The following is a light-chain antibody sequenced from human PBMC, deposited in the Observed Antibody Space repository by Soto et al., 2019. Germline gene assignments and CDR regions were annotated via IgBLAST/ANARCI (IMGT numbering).Light chain of an antibody. CDR3: CSYAGSSPLYV. CDR2: EGS. Sequence: ALTQPASVSGSPGQSITISCTGTSSDVGSYNLVSWYQQHPGKAPKLMIYEGSKRPSGVSNRFSGSKSGNTASLTISGLQAEDEADYYCCSYAGSSPLYVFGTGTKLTVL. J-gene: IGLJ1*01. V-gene: IGLV2-23*01. CDR1: SSDVGSYNL.